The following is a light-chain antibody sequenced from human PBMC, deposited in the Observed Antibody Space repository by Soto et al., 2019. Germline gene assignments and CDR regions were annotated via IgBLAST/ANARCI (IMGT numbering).Light chain of an antibody. J-gene: IGKJ4*01. CDR3: QQYENWPQLT. CDR1: QSVSSN. V-gene: IGKV3-15*01. CDR2: GAF. Sequence: EIVMTQSPVTLSVSPGERVTLSCRASQSVSSNLAWYQQKPGQAPSLLIYGAFTRATGIPARFSGTGSGTEFTLTISSLQSEDSAVYCCQQYENWPQLTFGGGTKVDIK.